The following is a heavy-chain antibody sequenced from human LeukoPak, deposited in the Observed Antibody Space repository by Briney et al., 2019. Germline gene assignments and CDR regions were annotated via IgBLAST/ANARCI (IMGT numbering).Heavy chain of an antibody. V-gene: IGHV1-18*01. CDR1: GYTFTSYG. D-gene: IGHD6-19*01. CDR3: AIEAGVQAVVSRHRIRYFQH. J-gene: IGHJ1*01. Sequence: VASVKVSCKASGYTFTSYGISWVRQAPGQGLEWMGWISAYNGNTNYAQKLQGRVTMTTDTSTSTAYMELRSLRSDDTAVYYCAIEAGVQAVVSRHRIRYFQHWGQGTLVTVSS. CDR2: ISAYNGNT.